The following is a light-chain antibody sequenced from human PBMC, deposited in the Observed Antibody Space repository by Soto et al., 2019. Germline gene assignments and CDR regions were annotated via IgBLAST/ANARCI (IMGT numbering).Light chain of an antibody. J-gene: IGKJ2*01. CDR2: DAS. V-gene: IGKV3-11*01. CDR3: HQCGNWPPT. Sequence: EIVLTQSPATLSLSPGERATLSCRASQSVSSYLAWYQQKPGQAPRLLIYDASNRATGIPARFSGNGSGTDFTLTISSLEPEDFAVYYCHQCGNWPPTFGQGTKLEIK. CDR1: QSVSSY.